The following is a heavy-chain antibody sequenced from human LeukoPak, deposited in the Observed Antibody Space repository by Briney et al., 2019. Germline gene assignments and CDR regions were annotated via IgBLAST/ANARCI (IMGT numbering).Heavy chain of an antibody. V-gene: IGHV3-7*03. J-gene: IGHJ3*02. CDR1: GFTFSSYW. D-gene: IGHD6-13*01. Sequence: GGSLRLSCAASGFTFSSYWMSWVRQAPGKGLEWVANIKQDGSEKYYVDSVKGRFTISRDNAKNSLYLQMDSLRAEDTAVYYCARQQQLTGPSEVDAFDIWGQGTMVTVSS. CDR3: ARQQQLTGPSEVDAFDI. CDR2: IKQDGSEK.